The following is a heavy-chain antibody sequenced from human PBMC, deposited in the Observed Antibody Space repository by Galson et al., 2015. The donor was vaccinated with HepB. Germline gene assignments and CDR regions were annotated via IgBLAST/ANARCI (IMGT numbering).Heavy chain of an antibody. CDR1: GFSLATSGEA. CDR3: AHSRAALLYGLGSSFDY. Sequence: PALVKPTQTLTLTCTFSGFSLATSGEAVGWIRQPPGKALEWLGLIYWDDDKRYSPSLKSRLTLTKDAYKKQVVLTMTNMDPVDTATYYCAHSRAALLYGLGSSFDYWGQGTLVTVSS. CDR2: IYWDDDK. V-gene: IGHV2-5*02. J-gene: IGHJ4*02. D-gene: IGHD3-10*01.